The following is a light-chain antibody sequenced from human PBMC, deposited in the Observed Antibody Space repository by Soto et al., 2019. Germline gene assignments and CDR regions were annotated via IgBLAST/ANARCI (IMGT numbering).Light chain of an antibody. CDR2: DVT. Sequence: QSALTQPASVSGSPGQSIAISCTGTSNDVGGYNYVSWYQQHPVKAPQLIIYDVTNRPSGVSDRFSGSKSGNTASLTISGLQAEDEAGYYCSSYTSSSTPDVFGTGTKLTVL. CDR1: SNDVGGYNY. CDR3: SSYTSSSTPDV. J-gene: IGLJ1*01. V-gene: IGLV2-14*01.